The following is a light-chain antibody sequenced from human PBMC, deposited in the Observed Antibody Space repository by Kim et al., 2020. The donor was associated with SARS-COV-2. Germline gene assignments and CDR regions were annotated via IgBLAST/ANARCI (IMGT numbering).Light chain of an antibody. CDR1: QDISDS. CDR3: QNYNDTHPWT. J-gene: IGKJ1*01. Sequence: DIQMTQSPSFLSASVGDRITITCRASQDISDSLAWYQQRPGTVPKPLIYRASTLLQGVPSRFSSSGSGTEVTLTITSLQPEDVATYYCQNYNDTHPWTFGQGTKVDIK. CDR2: RAS. V-gene: IGKV1-27*01.